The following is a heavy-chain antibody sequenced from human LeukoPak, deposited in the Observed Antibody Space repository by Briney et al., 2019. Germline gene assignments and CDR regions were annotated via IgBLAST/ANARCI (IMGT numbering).Heavy chain of an antibody. CDR2: IHYSGNT. CDR1: GGSISSSSYY. J-gene: IGHJ4*02. V-gene: IGHV4-39*01. Sequence: SETLSLTCTVSGGSISSSSYYWGWIRQPPGKGLEWIGSIHYSGNTYYNPSLKSRFTMSVDTSKNQFSLKLSSVTAADTAVYYCARHLNYGAGPGYWGQGTLVTVSS. CDR3: ARHLNYGAGPGY. D-gene: IGHD4-17*01.